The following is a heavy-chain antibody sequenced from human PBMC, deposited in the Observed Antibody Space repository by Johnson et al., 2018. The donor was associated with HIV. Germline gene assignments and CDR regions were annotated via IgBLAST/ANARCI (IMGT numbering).Heavy chain of an antibody. Sequence: EKLVESGGGLVKPGGSLRLSCAASGFTLSDHYMSWIRQTPGKGLEWVSVVSATGDSTYYADSVKGRFTISRDNSKNTLYVQMNSLRAEDTAIYHCARATSASGTDNDAFDIWGQGTMVTV. V-gene: IGHV3-23*04. CDR2: VSATGDST. CDR1: GFTLSDHY. J-gene: IGHJ3*02. CDR3: ARATSASGTDNDAFDI. D-gene: IGHD6-13*01.